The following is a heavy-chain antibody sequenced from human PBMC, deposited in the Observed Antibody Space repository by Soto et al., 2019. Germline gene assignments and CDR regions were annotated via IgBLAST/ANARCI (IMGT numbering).Heavy chain of an antibody. CDR1: GYSFTDYH. Sequence: GASVKVSCKASGYSFTDYHIHWVRQAPGQGLEWLGRINPKSGGTSTAQKFQGWVTMTTDTSISTASMELTRLTSDDTAIYYCARGHSTDYFNGVFSFFHHHDMEVLGQGTTVTVSS. J-gene: IGHJ6*02. D-gene: IGHD3-10*01. V-gene: IGHV1-2*04. CDR2: INPKSGGT. CDR3: ARGHSTDYFNGVFSFFHHHDMEV.